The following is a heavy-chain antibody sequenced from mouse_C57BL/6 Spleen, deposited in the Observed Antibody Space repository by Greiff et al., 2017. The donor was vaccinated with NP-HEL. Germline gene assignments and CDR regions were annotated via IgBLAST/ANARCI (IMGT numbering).Heavy chain of an antibody. Sequence: EVQLQESGPELVKPGASVKMSCKASGYTFTDYNMHWVKQSHGKSLEWIGYINPNNGGTSYNQKFKGKATLTVNKSSSTAYMELRSLTSEDSAVYYCAGELGRWFAYWGQGTLVTVSA. D-gene: IGHD4-1*01. V-gene: IGHV1-22*01. CDR1: GYTFTDYN. CDR3: AGELGRWFAY. J-gene: IGHJ3*01. CDR2: INPNNGGT.